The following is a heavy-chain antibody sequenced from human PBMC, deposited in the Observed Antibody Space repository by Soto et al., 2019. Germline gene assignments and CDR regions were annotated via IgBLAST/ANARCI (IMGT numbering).Heavy chain of an antibody. CDR2: ISAYNGNT. D-gene: IGHD3-22*01. CDR3: ARSTSYYDSSGPFDI. Sequence: ASVKVSCKASGYTFTSYGISWVRQAPGQGLEWMGWISAYNGNTNYAQKLQGRVTMTTDTSTSTAYMELRSLRSDDTAVYYCARSTSYYDSSGPFDIWGQGPMVTV. J-gene: IGHJ3*02. CDR1: GYTFTSYG. V-gene: IGHV1-18*04.